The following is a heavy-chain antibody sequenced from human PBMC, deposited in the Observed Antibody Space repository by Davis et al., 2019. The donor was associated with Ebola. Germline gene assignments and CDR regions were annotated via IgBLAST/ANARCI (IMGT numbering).Heavy chain of an antibody. V-gene: IGHV3-23*01. D-gene: IGHD3-3*01. CDR1: AITFSSYA. J-gene: IGHJ3*02. CDR3: ARDLYDFWSGYYDI. Sequence: GESLKISCADSAITFSSYAMTWVRQAPGKGLEWVSAISGSGGSTYYADSVKGRFTISRDNSKKTLYLQMNSLRAEDTAVYYCARDLYDFWSGYYDIWGQGTMVTVSS. CDR2: ISGSGGST.